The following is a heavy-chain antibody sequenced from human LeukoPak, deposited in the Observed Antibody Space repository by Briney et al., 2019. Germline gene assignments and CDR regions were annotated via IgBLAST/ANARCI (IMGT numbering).Heavy chain of an antibody. Sequence: PGGSLRLSCAASGFTFSRYGIHWVRQGPGKGLEWVAVISYDGSNKYYADSVKGRFTISRDNSKNTLYLQMNSLRAEDTAVYYCAKDDYSNYYFDYWGQGTLVTVSS. CDR1: GFTFSRYG. D-gene: IGHD4-11*01. J-gene: IGHJ4*02. CDR3: AKDDYSNYYFDY. CDR2: ISYDGSNK. V-gene: IGHV3-30*18.